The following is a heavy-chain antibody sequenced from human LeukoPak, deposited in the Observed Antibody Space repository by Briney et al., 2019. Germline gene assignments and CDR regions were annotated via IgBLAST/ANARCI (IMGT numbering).Heavy chain of an antibody. CDR2: IYCSGST. V-gene: IGHV4-59*01. CDR3: AREGIVATIGDAFDI. CDR1: GGSISSYN. Sequence: PSETLSLTCAVSGGSISSYNWSWIRQPPGEGLEWIGYIYCSGSTNYNPSLKSRVTISVDTAKSQFSLQLSSVTAADTAVYYCAREGIVATIGDAFDIWGQGTMVTVSS. J-gene: IGHJ3*02. D-gene: IGHD5-12*01.